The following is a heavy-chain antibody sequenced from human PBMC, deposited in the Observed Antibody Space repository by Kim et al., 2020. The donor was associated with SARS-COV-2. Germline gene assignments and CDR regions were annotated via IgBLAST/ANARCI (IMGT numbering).Heavy chain of an antibody. J-gene: IGHJ4*02. D-gene: IGHD6-6*01. CDR2: INSDGSST. V-gene: IGHV3-74*01. CDR1: GFTFSSYW. Sequence: GGSLRLSCAASGFTFSSYWMHWVRQAPGKGLVWVSRINSDGSSTSYADSVKGRFTISRDNAKNTLYLQMNSLRAEDTAVYYCATVIEYSSSEIDYWGQGTLVTVSS. CDR3: ATVIEYSSSEIDY.